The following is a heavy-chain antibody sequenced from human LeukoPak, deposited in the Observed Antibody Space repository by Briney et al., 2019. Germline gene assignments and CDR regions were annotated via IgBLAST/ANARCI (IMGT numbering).Heavy chain of an antibody. CDR3: ARQVGYYDFWSGYYTHYYYMDV. J-gene: IGHJ6*03. CDR2: IGNSDEK. D-gene: IGHD3-3*01. V-gene: IGHV3-23*01. Sequence: GGSLRLSCAASGFFFNTNAMSWVRQAPGMGLEWVAAIGNSDEKYYADAVKGRFTISRDTSKNTLFLQMNNLRAEDTALYYCARQVGYYDFWSGYYTHYYYMDVWGKGTTVTVSS. CDR1: GFFFNTNA.